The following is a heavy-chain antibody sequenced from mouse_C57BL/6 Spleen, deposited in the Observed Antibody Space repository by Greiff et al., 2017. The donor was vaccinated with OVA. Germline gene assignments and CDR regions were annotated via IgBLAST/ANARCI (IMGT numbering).Heavy chain of an antibody. J-gene: IGHJ2*01. CDR2: IYPGDGDT. Sequence: VKLQQSGPELVKPGDSVKISCTASGYAFSSSWMNWVKMRPGTGLEWIGRIYPGDGDTNYNGTFKGKATLTADKTSSTAYMKLSSLTTEDSAVYFCARTNYYGRSYYFIDYWGQGTTLTVSS. V-gene: IGHV1-82*01. CDR1: GYAFSSSW. CDR3: ARTNYYGRSYYFIDY. D-gene: IGHD1-1*01.